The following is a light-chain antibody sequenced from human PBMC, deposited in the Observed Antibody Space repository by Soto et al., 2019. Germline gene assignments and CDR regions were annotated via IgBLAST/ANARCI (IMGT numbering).Light chain of an antibody. Sequence: QSVLTQPASVSGSPGQSITISCTGTSSDVGNYNIVSWYQQYPGKAPKLMIYEGGKRPSGVSNRFSGSKSGNTASLTISGLQAEDEADYYCCSFALRSTLIFGGGTKVTVL. V-gene: IGLV2-23*01. CDR1: SSDVGNYNI. J-gene: IGLJ2*01. CDR3: CSFALRSTLI. CDR2: EGG.